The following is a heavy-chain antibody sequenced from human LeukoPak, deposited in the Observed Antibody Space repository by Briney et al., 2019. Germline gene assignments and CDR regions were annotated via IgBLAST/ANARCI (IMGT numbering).Heavy chain of an antibody. Sequence: ASVKVSCKTSGYSFTDYYMHWVRQAPGQGLEWMGWINPNSGGTSSAQKFQGRVTMTMDTSITTVYMEVSWLTSDDTAIYYCARADRLHGGPYLIGPWGQGTLVTVSS. V-gene: IGHV1-2*02. CDR2: INPNSGGT. D-gene: IGHD2-21*01. CDR3: ARADRLHGGPYLIGP. J-gene: IGHJ5*02. CDR1: GYSFTDYY.